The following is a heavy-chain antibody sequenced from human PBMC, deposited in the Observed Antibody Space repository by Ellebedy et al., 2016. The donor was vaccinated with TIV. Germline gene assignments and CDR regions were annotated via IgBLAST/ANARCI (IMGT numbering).Heavy chain of an antibody. J-gene: IGHJ3*02. V-gene: IGHV3-23*01. CDR2: ISGSGGST. Sequence: GGSLRLXCAASGFTFSSYAMSWVRQAPGKGLEWVSAISGSGGSTYYADSVKGRFTISRDNSKNTLYLQMNSLRAEDTAVYYCARMYYYDSSGYSPRAFDIWGQGTMVTVSS. CDR3: ARMYYYDSSGYSPRAFDI. CDR1: GFTFSSYA. D-gene: IGHD3-22*01.